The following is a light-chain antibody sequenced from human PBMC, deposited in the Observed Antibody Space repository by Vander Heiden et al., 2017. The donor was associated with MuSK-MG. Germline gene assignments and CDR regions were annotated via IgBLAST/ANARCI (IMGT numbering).Light chain of an antibody. Sequence: IQLTQSPSTLSASVGDRVTITCRASQSISSWLAWYQQKPGKAPKLLIYKASSLESAVPARFSGSGSGTEFTLTISSLQPDDFATYYCQQYNGYPWTFGQGTKVEIK. CDR2: KAS. CDR1: QSISSW. V-gene: IGKV1-5*03. J-gene: IGKJ1*01. CDR3: QQYNGYPWT.